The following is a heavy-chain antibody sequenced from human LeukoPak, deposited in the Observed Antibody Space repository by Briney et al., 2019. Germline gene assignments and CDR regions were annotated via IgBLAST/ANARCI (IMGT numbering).Heavy chain of an antibody. CDR2: IKEDGSQK. V-gene: IGHV3-7*03. Sequence: GGSLRLSCAVSGIPFINAWMTWVRQAPGKGLEWVANIKEDGSQKYYVDSVKGRFTISRDNAKNSLFLQTNSLRVDDTAVYYCARDSGWFRFDYWGQGTLVTVSS. D-gene: IGHD6-19*01. CDR1: GIPFINAW. CDR3: ARDSGWFRFDY. J-gene: IGHJ4*02.